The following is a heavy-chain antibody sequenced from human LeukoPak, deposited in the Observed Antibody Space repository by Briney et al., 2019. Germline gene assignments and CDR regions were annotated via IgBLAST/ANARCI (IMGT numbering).Heavy chain of an antibody. CDR2: INHSGST. Sequence: PSETLSLTCAVYGGSFSGYYWSWIRQPPGKGLEWIGEINHSGSTNYNPSLKSRVTISVDTSKNQFSLKLSSVTAADTAVYYCARSDFWSGYYPHFDYWGQGTLVTVSS. D-gene: IGHD3-3*01. CDR1: GGSFSGYY. CDR3: ARSDFWSGYYPHFDY. V-gene: IGHV4-34*01. J-gene: IGHJ4*02.